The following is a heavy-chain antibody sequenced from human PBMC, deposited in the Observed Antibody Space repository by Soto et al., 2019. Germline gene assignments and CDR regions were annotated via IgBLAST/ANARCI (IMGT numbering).Heavy chain of an antibody. CDR1: GYSFTIYW. D-gene: IGHD6-13*01. V-gene: IGHV5-10-1*01. J-gene: IGHJ4*02. Sequence: GESLKISCKGSGYSFTIYWLSWARQMPGKGLEWMGRIDPTDYYTNYSPSFQGHVTISSDKSISTAYLQWSSLKASDTAMYYCAARIAAAEWEDYWGQGTLVTVSS. CDR3: AARIAAAEWEDY. CDR2: IDPTDYYT.